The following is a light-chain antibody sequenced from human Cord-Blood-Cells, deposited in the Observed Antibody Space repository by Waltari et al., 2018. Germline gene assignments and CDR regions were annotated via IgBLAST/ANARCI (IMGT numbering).Light chain of an antibody. CDR3: QQRSNWIT. CDR2: DAS. Sequence: EIVLTQSPATLSLSPGERATLSCRASQSVSSYLAWYQQKPGQAPRLLIYDASNRATGIPAGFSGSGSGTDFTLTISSLEPEDFAVYDCQQRSNWITFGQGTRLEIK. J-gene: IGKJ5*01. CDR1: QSVSSY. V-gene: IGKV3-11*01.